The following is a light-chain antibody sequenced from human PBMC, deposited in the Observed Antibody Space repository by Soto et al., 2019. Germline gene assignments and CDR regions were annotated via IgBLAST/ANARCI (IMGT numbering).Light chain of an antibody. Sequence: QSALXXXXXXXGSXGXSXXIXXXXXXXXVGGYNYVSWYQQHPGKAPXXXXXXVSKRPSGVPDRFSGSKSGNTASLTVSGLQAEDEADYYCSSYAGSNIYVFGTGTKLTVL. CDR3: SSYAGSNIYV. CDR1: XXXVGGYNY. V-gene: IGLV2-8*01. CDR2: XVS. J-gene: IGLJ1*01.